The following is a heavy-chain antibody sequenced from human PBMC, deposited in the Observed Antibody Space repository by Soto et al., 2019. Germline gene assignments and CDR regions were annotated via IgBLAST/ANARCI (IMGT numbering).Heavy chain of an antibody. D-gene: IGHD2-2*01. CDR3: AKDFCSSTSCYPRQTGGFDY. V-gene: IGHV3-30*18. CDR2: ISYDGSNK. Sequence: GGSLRLSCAASGFTFSSYGMHWVRQAPGKGLEWVAVISYDGSNKYYADSVKGRFTISRDNSKNTLYLQMNSLRAEDTAVYYCAKDFCSSTSCYPRQTGGFDYWGQGTLVTVSS. CDR1: GFTFSSYG. J-gene: IGHJ4*02.